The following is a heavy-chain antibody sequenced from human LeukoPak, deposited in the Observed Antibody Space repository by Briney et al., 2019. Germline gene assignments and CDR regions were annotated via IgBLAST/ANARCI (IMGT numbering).Heavy chain of an antibody. D-gene: IGHD2-21*01. CDR1: GFTFSSYA. J-gene: IGHJ4*02. V-gene: IGHV3-30-3*01. CDR2: ISYDGSNK. CDR3: AKGQIALYYFDY. Sequence: GGSLRLSCAASGFTFSSYAMHWVRQAPGKGLEWVAVISYDGSNKYYADSVKGRFTISRDNSKDTLYLQMNSLRAEDTAVYYCAKGQIALYYFDYWGQGTLVTVSS.